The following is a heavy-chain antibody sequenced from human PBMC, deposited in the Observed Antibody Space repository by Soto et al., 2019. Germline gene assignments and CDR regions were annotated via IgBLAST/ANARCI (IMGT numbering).Heavy chain of an antibody. J-gene: IGHJ4*02. Sequence: PGGFMSLSYAVAEITASNNTMSLVRLAPGKGLEWVSSIYRDGSTYYADSVKGRVTISRDVSKDTLYLQMNSLRAEDMAVYYCASSYKGTGLLDYWGQGTLVTVSS. CDR1: EITASNNT. D-gene: IGHD1-20*01. CDR3: ASSYKGTGLLDY. CDR2: IYRDGST. V-gene: IGHV3-53*01.